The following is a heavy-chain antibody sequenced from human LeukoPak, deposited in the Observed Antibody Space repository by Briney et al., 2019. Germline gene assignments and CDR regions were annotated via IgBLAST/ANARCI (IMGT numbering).Heavy chain of an antibody. Sequence: GGSLRLSCAASGFTFSSYSMNWVRQAPGKGLEWVSYISSSSSTIYYADSVKGRFTISRDNAKNSLYLQMNSLRAEDTAVYYCARGYFWSGFDYWGQGTLVTVSS. CDR1: GFTFSSYS. V-gene: IGHV3-48*01. D-gene: IGHD3-3*01. J-gene: IGHJ4*02. CDR3: ARGYFWSGFDY. CDR2: ISSSSSTI.